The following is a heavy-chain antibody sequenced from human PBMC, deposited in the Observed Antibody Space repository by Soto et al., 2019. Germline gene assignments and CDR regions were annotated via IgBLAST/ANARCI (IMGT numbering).Heavy chain of an antibody. CDR1: GGSMRSDY. J-gene: IGHJ4*02. CDR2: VFYSGST. V-gene: IGHV4-59*08. CDR3: ARHIAVAGTIDY. D-gene: IGHD6-19*01. Sequence: SETLSLTCTVSGGSMRSDYWSWIRQPLGRELEWIGYVFYSGSTKYNDSFKSRVTISVDMSKTEVSLKLSSVTAADTAVYYCARHIAVAGTIDYWGQGTLVTVSS.